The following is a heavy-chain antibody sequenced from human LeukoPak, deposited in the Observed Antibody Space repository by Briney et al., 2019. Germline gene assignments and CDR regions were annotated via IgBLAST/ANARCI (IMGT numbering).Heavy chain of an antibody. CDR3: AKGNGPPDY. CDR2: ISWNSGGI. V-gene: IGHV3-9*01. CDR1: GFTFDDYA. J-gene: IGHJ4*02. Sequence: TGGSLRLSCAASGFTFDDYAMHWVRQAPGKGLEWDSGISWNSGGIGYADSVKGRFTISRDNAKNSLYLQMNSLRAEDTALYYCAKGNGPPDYWGQGTLVTVSS.